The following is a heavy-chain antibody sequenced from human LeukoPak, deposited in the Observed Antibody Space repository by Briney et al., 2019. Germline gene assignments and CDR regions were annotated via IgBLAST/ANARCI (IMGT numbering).Heavy chain of an antibody. V-gene: IGHV3-74*01. D-gene: IGHD1/OR15-1a*01. Sequence: GGSLRLSCSASGLTLSGYWMHWVRQIPGKGLVWVSHIDSDGSGTSYADSVKGRFTISRDDVKNMLYLQMNSLRVEGTGLYYCSTVEHFWGQGTLVTVSS. CDR2: IDSDGSGT. CDR1: GLTLSGYW. J-gene: IGHJ4*02. CDR3: STVEHF.